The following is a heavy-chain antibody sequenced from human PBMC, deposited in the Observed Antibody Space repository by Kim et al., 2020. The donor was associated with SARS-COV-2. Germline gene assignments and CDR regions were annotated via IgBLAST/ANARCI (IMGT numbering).Heavy chain of an antibody. CDR3: ARGNPVGQWLGTLKFDY. Sequence: SETLSLTCTVSGGSISSYYWSWIRQPPGKGLEWIGYIYYSGSTKYNPSLKSRVTISVDTSKNQFSLKLSSVTAADTAVYYCARGNPVGQWLGTLKFDYWGQGTLVTVSS. V-gene: IGHV4-59*01. D-gene: IGHD6-19*01. CDR1: GGSISSYY. J-gene: IGHJ4*02. CDR2: IYYSGST.